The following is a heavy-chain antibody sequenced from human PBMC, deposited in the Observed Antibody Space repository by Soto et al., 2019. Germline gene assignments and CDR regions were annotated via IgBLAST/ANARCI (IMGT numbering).Heavy chain of an antibody. CDR2: ISSSGSTI. V-gene: IGHV3-48*03. CDR3: ARNQRRSAPDSGVYYYYGMDV. D-gene: IGHD1-26*01. CDR1: GFTFSSYE. Sequence: GGSLRLSCAASGFTFSSYEMNWVRQAPGKGLEWVSYISSSGSTIYYADSVKGRFTISRDNAKNSLYLQMNSLRAEDTAVYYCARNQRRSAPDSGVYYYYGMDVWGQGTTVTVSS. J-gene: IGHJ6*02.